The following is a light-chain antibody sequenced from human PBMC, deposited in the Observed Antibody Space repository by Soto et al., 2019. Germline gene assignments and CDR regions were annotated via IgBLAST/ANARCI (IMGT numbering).Light chain of an antibody. V-gene: IGLV2-8*01. CDR2: EVS. Sequence: QSVLTQPPSASGSHGQSVTISCTGTSSDVGGYNYVSWYQQHPGKAPQLIISEVSKRPSGVPDRFSGSNSGNTASLTVSGLQAEDEADYYCTSHAGSNNYVFGTGTKLTVL. CDR3: TSHAGSNNYV. CDR1: SSDVGGYNY. J-gene: IGLJ1*01.